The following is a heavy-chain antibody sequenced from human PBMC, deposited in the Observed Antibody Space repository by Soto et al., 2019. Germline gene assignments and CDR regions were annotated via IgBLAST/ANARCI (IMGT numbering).Heavy chain of an antibody. Sequence: EVQLWESGGGLVHPGGSLRLSCAVSGFTFSSHVMSWVRQAPGKGLEWVSAISGTGGTYYADSVKGRVTISRDNSKNALDLQRNNLRDRDTAVYYCAKDRRGAYCSGGICYSPDYWGQGTLVIVSS. J-gene: IGHJ4*02. CDR1: GFTFSSHV. CDR3: AKDRRGAYCSGGICYSPDY. D-gene: IGHD2-15*01. CDR2: ISGTGGT. V-gene: IGHV3-23*01.